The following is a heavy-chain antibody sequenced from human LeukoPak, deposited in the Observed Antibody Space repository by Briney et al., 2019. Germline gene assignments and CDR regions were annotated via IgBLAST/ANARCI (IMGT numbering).Heavy chain of an antibody. CDR2: ISYDGSNK. D-gene: IGHD5-24*01. CDR1: GFTFSSYG. Sequence: GRSLRLSCAASGFTFSSYGMHWVRQAPGKGLEWVAVISYDGSNKYYADSVKGRFTISRDNSKNTLYLQMNSLRAEDTAVYYCARVGRWLQPPDYWGQGTLVTVSS. CDR3: ARVGRWLQPPDY. V-gene: IGHV3-30*03. J-gene: IGHJ4*02.